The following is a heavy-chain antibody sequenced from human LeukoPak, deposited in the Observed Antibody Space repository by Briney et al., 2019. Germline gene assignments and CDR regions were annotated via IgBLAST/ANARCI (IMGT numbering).Heavy chain of an antibody. CDR3: ARGFRYDSSGYQNWFDP. CDR1: GGTFSSYA. V-gene: IGHV1-8*02. Sequence: ASVKVSCKASGGTFSSYAISWVRQATGQGLEWMGWMNPNSGNTGYAQKFQGRVTMTRNTSISTAYMELSSLRSEDTAVYYCARGFRYDSSGYQNWFDPWGQGTLVTVSS. D-gene: IGHD3-22*01. J-gene: IGHJ5*02. CDR2: MNPNSGNT.